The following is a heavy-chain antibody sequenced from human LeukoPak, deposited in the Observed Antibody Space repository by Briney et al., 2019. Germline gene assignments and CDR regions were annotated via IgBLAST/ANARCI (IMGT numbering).Heavy chain of an antibody. CDR2: INWNGGST. J-gene: IGHJ5*01. D-gene: IGHD6-19*01. CDR1: GFTFDDYG. Sequence: GGSLRLSCAASGFTFDDYGMSWVRQAPGKGLEWVSGINWNGGSTGYADSVKGRFTISRDNAKNSLYLQMNSLRAEDTAFYYCARDGVAVATSDSWGQGTLVTVSS. CDR3: ARDGVAVATSDS. V-gene: IGHV3-20*04.